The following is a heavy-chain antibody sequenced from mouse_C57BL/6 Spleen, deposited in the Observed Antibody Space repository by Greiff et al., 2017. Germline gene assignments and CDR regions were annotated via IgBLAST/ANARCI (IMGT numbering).Heavy chain of an antibody. CDR2: INPNNGGT. V-gene: IGHV1-26*01. CDR1: GYTFTDYY. J-gene: IGHJ3*01. CDR3: ARRGVPFAY. Sequence: VQLQQSGPELVKPGASVNISCKASGYTFTDYYMNWVKQSHGKSLEWIGDINPNNGGTSYNQKFKGKATLTVDKSSSTAYMELRSLTSEDSAVYYCARRGVPFAYWGQGTLVTVSA.